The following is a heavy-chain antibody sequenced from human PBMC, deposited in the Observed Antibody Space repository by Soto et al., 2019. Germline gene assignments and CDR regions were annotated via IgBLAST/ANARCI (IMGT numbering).Heavy chain of an antibody. Sequence: PSETLSLTCTVSGGSISSGDYYWSWIRQPPGKGLEWIGYIYYSGSTYYNPSLKSRVTISVDTSKNQFSLKLSSVTAADTAVYYCASLSYYYDSSGYYYYWGQGTLVPVSS. V-gene: IGHV4-30-4*01. D-gene: IGHD3-22*01. CDR2: IYYSGST. J-gene: IGHJ4*02. CDR3: ASLSYYYDSSGYYYY. CDR1: GGSISSGDYY.